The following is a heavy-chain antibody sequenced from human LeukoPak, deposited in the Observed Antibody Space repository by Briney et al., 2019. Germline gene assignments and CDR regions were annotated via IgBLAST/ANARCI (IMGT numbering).Heavy chain of an antibody. D-gene: IGHD2/OR15-2a*01. CDR3: ARLYNWFDP. V-gene: IGHV4-59*08. CDR2: IYYSGST. J-gene: IGHJ5*02. CDR1: GGSISSYY. Sequence: SETLSLTCTVSGGSISSYYWSWIRQPPGKGLEWIGYIYYSGSTNYNPSLKSRVTISVDTSKNQFSLKLSSVTAADTAVYYCARLYNWFDPWGQGTLVTVSS.